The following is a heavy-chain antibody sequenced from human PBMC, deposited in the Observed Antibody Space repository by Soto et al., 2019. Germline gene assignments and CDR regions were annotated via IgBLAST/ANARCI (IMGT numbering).Heavy chain of an antibody. V-gene: IGHV4-31*03. CDR1: GGSIRSGGYF. J-gene: IGHJ6*02. Sequence: QVQLQESGPGLVKPSQTLYLTCIVSGGSIRSGGYFWSWIRQHPGQGREWIGNIYYNGGSTYYTPSLTTRVSIAVAASKNQFSVDLRSVTAADTAVYLGTRDKPLTSISNSRKGYYGMAVWGQGPTVIVS. CDR3: TRDKPLTSISNSRKGYYGMAV. CDR2: IYYNGGST. D-gene: IGHD2-8*01.